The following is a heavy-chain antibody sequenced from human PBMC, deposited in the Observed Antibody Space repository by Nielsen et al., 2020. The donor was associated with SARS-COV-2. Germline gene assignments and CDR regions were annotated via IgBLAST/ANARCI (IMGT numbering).Heavy chain of an antibody. D-gene: IGHD3-16*01. CDR3: ARGGGGMDV. J-gene: IGHJ6*02. V-gene: IGHV3-53*01. CDR1: GFTVSRYN. Sequence: GGSLRLSCAAPGFTVSRYNMNWVRKAQGKGLEWVSIIYSDGSTYYAGSVKGRLTISRDNSKNTMYLQMNSLRADDTAVYYCARGGGGMDVWGQGTTVTVSS. CDR2: IYSDGST.